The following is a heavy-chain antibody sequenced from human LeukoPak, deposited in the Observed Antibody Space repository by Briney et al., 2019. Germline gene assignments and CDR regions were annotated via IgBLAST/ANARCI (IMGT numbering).Heavy chain of an antibody. CDR3: AREGRYGDYVDF. CDR2: INAGNGNT. CDR1: GYTFTSYA. V-gene: IGHV1-3*01. J-gene: IGHJ4*02. Sequence: ASVTVSCTASGYTFTSYAIHWVRQAPGQRLEWMGWINAGNGNTKYSQRFQGRVTTARDTSASTAYMELSSLRSEDTAVYYCAREGRYGDYVDFWGQGTLVTVSS. D-gene: IGHD4-17*01.